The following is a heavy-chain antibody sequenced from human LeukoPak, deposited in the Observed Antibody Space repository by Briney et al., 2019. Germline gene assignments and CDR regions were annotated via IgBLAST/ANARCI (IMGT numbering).Heavy chain of an antibody. V-gene: IGHV1-2*07. CDR3: ARASFWESPVNWLDP. CDR2: INPKNGGA. J-gene: IGHJ5*02. Sequence: GASVKVSCKTSGYTFIGHYIHWLRQAPGQGLEWMGWINPKNGGANYPPSFRGRVTMTRDRSTSTVYMELTRLTSDDTAVYYCARASFWESPVNWLDPWGEGTLVTVSS. CDR1: GYTFIGHY. D-gene: IGHD3-16*01.